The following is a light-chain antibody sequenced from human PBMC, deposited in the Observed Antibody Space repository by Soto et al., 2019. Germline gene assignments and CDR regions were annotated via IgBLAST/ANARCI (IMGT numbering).Light chain of an antibody. CDR3: QQYSNWPSWT. V-gene: IGKV3-15*01. Sequence: EKVMTQSPATLSMSPGERATLSCRASQSVSNFLAWYQQKTGQAPRLLIYGASTRATGIPARFSGSGSGTEFTLTISSLQSEDFEVYYCQQYSNWPSWTFGQGTKVEVK. J-gene: IGKJ1*01. CDR2: GAS. CDR1: QSVSNF.